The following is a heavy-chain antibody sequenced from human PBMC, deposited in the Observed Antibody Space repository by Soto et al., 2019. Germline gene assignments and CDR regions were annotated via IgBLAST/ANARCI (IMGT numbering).Heavy chain of an antibody. CDR1: GGSISSSRYY. CDR3: VRLDYDFWSAFGDY. CDR2: LYYSGST. J-gene: IGHJ4*02. D-gene: IGHD3-3*01. Sequence: SETLSLTCTVSGGSISSSRYYWGWVRQPPGKGLEWIASLYYSGSTYYNPSLKSRITMSADTSKTLFSLKLSSVTAADTAVYYCVRLDYDFWSAFGDYWGQGTLVTVSS. V-gene: IGHV4-39*02.